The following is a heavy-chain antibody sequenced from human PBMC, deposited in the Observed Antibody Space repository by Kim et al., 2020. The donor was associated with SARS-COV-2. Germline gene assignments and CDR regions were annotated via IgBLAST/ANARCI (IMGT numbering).Heavy chain of an antibody. J-gene: IGHJ4*02. D-gene: IGHD2-21*01. CDR3: AKVRLASLYSNFDY. CDR2: ITGSGNTT. V-gene: IGHV3-23*01. Sequence: GGSLRLSCAASGFTFSGYGMTWIRQAPGKGLQWVSAITGSGNTTYFAASVRGRFTISRDNSRNMLYLQMNSLRAEDTALYYCAKVRLASLYSNFDYWGQGTLVTVSS. CDR1: GFTFSGYG.